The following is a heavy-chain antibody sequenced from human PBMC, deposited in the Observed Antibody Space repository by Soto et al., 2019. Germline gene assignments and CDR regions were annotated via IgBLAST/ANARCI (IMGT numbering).Heavy chain of an antibody. V-gene: IGHV3-30-3*01. Sequence: QVELVESGGGVVQPGRSLRLSCAASGFTFSTYTMYWVRQAPGKGLEWVAGLSNNGINTDYADSVKGRFTISRDNSMHTLHLQMTSLRAQATSVYFCAREWSLSVAAPGYWRQGTLVTVSS. CDR1: GFTFSTYT. D-gene: IGHD6-19*01. CDR3: AREWSLSVAAPGY. CDR2: LSNNGINT. J-gene: IGHJ4*02.